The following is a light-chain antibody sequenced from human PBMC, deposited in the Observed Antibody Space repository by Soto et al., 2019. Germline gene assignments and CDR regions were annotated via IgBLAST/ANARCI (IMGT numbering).Light chain of an antibody. J-gene: IGKJ1*01. CDR2: KAS. V-gene: IGKV1-5*03. CDR1: QSISNW. Sequence: DIQMTQSPSTLSASVGDRVTITCRASQSISNWLAWYQQNPGKAPKLLIYKASSLESGVPSRFSRSGSGTEFNLTIRSLQPDDFATYYCQQYSTYWTFGQGTKVEIK. CDR3: QQYSTYWT.